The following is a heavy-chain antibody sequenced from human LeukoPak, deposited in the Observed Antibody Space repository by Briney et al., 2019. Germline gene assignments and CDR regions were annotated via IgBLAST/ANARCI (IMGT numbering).Heavy chain of an antibody. CDR3: ARDLAAAGTIDY. Sequence: SETLSLTCTVSGGSISSSSYYWGWIRQPPGKGLEWIGSIYYSGSTYYNPSLKSRVTISVDTSKNQSSLKLSSVTAADTAVYYCARDLAAAGTIDYWGQGTLVTVSS. CDR1: GGSISSSSYY. V-gene: IGHV4-39*07. J-gene: IGHJ4*02. D-gene: IGHD6-13*01. CDR2: IYYSGST.